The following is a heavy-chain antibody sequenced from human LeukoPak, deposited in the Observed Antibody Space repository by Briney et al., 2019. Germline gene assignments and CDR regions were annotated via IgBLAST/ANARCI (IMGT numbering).Heavy chain of an antibody. Sequence: HPGGSLRLSCAASGFTFSSYWMTWVRQAPGKGPEWVAVISYDGSNKYYADSVKGRFTISRDNSKNTLYLQMNSLRAEDTAVYYCARDLHDYGDYPVDYWGQGTLVTVSS. D-gene: IGHD4-17*01. CDR2: ISYDGSNK. J-gene: IGHJ4*02. CDR1: GFTFSSYW. CDR3: ARDLHDYGDYPVDY. V-gene: IGHV3-30-3*01.